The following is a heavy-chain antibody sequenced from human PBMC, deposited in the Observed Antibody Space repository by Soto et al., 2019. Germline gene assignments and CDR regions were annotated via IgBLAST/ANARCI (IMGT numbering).Heavy chain of an antibody. CDR1: GFAFNYYP. CDR3: ARLPGALVAVLYIYPLDGREPLSDVDV. D-gene: IGHD6-19*01. CDR2: ISFDGSNK. V-gene: IGHV3-30-3*01. Sequence: QMQLVESGGGVVQPGESLRLSCAASGFAFNYYPMHWVRQTPGKGLEWVAVISFDGSNKYYADSVKGRFTISRDNSKNMLYLQMNSLRTEDTAVYYCARLPGALVAVLYIYPLDGREPLSDVDVCGQGTTVSVSS. J-gene: IGHJ6*02.